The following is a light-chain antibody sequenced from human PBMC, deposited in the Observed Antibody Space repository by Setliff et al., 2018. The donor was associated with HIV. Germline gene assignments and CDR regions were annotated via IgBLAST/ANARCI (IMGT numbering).Light chain of an antibody. CDR1: STDVGNYNR. J-gene: IGLJ2*01. Sequence: QSALTQPPSVSGSPGQSVTISCTGTSTDVGNYNRVSWYQQPPGTAPKLIIFEVNNRPSGVPDRFSGSKSGNTAALTISGLQAEDEAHYYCSSFSSSSTLLFGGGTQLTVL. CDR3: SSFSSSSTLL. CDR2: EVN. V-gene: IGLV2-18*02.